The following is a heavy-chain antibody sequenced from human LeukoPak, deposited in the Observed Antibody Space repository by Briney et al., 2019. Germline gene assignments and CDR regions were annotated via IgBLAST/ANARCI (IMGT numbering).Heavy chain of an antibody. CDR2: INPNSGGT. Sequence: ASVKVSCKASGYTFTGYYMHWVRQAPGQGLEWMGWINPNSGGTNYAQKFQGRVTMTRDTSISTAYMELSRLRSDDTAVYYCARPYGGNSGGDYWGQGTLVTVSS. V-gene: IGHV1-2*02. J-gene: IGHJ4*02. D-gene: IGHD4-17*01. CDR1: GYTFTGYY. CDR3: ARPYGGNSGGDY.